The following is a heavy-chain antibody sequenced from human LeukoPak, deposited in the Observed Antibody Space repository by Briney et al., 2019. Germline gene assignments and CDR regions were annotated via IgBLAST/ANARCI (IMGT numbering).Heavy chain of an antibody. CDR3: AKSNGYGLVDI. CDR1: GGSFSGYY. Sequence: SETLSLTCAVYGGSFSGYYWSWIRQPPGKGLEWIGEINHSGSTNYNPSLKSRVTISVDTSRNQFSLKLNSVTAADTAVYYCAKSNGYGLVDIWGQGTMVIVS. D-gene: IGHD3-10*01. V-gene: IGHV4-34*01. J-gene: IGHJ3*02. CDR2: INHSGST.